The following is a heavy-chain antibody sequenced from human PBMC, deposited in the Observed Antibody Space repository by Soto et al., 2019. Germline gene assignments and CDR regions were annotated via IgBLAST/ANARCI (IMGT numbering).Heavy chain of an antibody. CDR1: GDTFKKFA. D-gene: IGHD2-2*01. CDR3: ARGVVPAAGAAPHYFHYGVDV. V-gene: IGHV1-69*06. J-gene: IGHJ6*02. Sequence: QVQLVQSEPEVKKPGSSVKVSCKTSGDTFKKFAISWVRQAPGQGPEWMGGIIPMFGTTNYTQKFQGRVTFTADKSTGTAYIELTSLMSEDTATYFCARGVVPAAGAAPHYFHYGVDVWGQGTTVTVSS. CDR2: IIPMFGTT.